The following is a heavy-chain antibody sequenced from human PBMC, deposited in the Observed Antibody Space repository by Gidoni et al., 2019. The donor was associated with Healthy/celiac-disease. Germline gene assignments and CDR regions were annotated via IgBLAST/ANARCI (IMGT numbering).Heavy chain of an antibody. V-gene: IGHV3-21*01. CDR1: GFTFSSYS. CDR3: AREIEEGGGFDY. Sequence: EVQLVESGGGLVKPGGSLRLSCAASGFTFSSYSMNWVRQAPGKGLEWVSSISSSSSYIYYADSVKGRFTISRDNAKNSLYLQMNSLRAEDTAVYYCAREIEEGGGFDYWGQGTLVTVSS. D-gene: IGHD2-15*01. CDR2: ISSSSSYI. J-gene: IGHJ4*02.